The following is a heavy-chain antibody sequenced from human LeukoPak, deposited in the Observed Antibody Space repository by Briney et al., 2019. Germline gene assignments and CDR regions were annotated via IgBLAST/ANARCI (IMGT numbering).Heavy chain of an antibody. Sequence: SETLSLTCTVSGGSISSYYWSWIRQPPGKGLEWLGYIYYSGSTNYNPSLKSRVTISVDTSKNQFSLKLSSVTAADTAVYYCARGVTRGSIYFDYWGQGTLVTVSS. CDR2: IYYSGST. D-gene: IGHD2-21*02. J-gene: IGHJ4*02. V-gene: IGHV4-59*01. CDR3: ARGVTRGSIYFDY. CDR1: GGSISSYY.